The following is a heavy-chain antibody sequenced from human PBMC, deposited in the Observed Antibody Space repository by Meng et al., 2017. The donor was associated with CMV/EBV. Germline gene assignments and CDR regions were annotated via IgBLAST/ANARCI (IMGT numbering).Heavy chain of an antibody. CDR2: ISSSGSTI. Sequence: GGSLRLSCAASGFTFSDYYMSWIRQAPGKGLEWVSYISSSGSTIYYADSVKDRFTISRDNAKNSLYLQMNSLRAEDTAVYYCARARVPAAIGAINWFDPWGQGTLVTVSS. CDR3: ARARVPAAIGAINWFDP. V-gene: IGHV3-11*01. J-gene: IGHJ5*02. D-gene: IGHD2-2*01. CDR1: GFTFSDYY.